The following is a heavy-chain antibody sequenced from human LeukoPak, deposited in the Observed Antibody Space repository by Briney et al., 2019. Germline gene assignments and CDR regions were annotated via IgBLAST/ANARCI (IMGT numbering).Heavy chain of an antibody. D-gene: IGHD6-19*01. CDR2: ISSSGSTI. CDR3: ACVWYSSGWN. V-gene: IGHV3-48*03. CDR1: GFTFSSYE. Sequence: GGSLRLSCAASGFTFSSYEMNWVRQAPGKGLEWVSYISSSGSTIYYADSVKGRFTISRDNAKNSLYLQMNSLRAEDTAVYYCACVWYSSGWNWGQGTLVTVPS. J-gene: IGHJ4*02.